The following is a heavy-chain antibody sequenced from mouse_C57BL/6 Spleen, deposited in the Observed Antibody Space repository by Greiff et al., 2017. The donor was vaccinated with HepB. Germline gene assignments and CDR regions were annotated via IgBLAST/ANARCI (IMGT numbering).Heavy chain of an antibody. CDR3: ARSAREAMDY. CDR1: GFTFSSYA. Sequence: VKLMESGGGLVKPGGSLKLSCAASGFTFSSYAMSWVRQTPEKRLEWVATISDGGSYTYYPDNVKGRFTISRDNAKNNLYLQMSHLKSEDTAMYYCARSAREAMDYWGQGTSVTVSS. V-gene: IGHV5-4*03. CDR2: ISDGGSYT. J-gene: IGHJ4*01.